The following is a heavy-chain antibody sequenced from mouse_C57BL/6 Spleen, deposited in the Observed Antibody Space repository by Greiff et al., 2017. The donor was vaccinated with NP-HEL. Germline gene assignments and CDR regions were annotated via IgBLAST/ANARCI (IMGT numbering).Heavy chain of an antibody. Sequence: VQLQQSGTELVKPGASVKLSCKASGYTFTSYWMHWVKQRPGQGLEWIGNINPSNGGTNYNEKFKSKATLTVDKSSSTAYMQLSSLTSEDSAVYYCARPDYDDQAWFAYWGQGTLVTVSA. V-gene: IGHV1-53*01. CDR3: ARPDYDDQAWFAY. CDR2: INPSNGGT. D-gene: IGHD2-4*01. CDR1: GYTFTSYW. J-gene: IGHJ3*01.